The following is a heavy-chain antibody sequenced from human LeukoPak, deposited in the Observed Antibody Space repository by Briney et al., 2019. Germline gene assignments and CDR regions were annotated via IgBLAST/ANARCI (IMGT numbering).Heavy chain of an antibody. Sequence: SVKVSCKASGGTFSSYTISWVRQAPGQGLEGMGRIIPILGIANYAQKFQGRVTITADKSTSTAYMELSSLRSEDTAVYYCAASGSYNYYYYYMDVWGKGTTVTVSS. J-gene: IGHJ6*03. CDR2: IIPILGIA. V-gene: IGHV1-69*02. D-gene: IGHD1-26*01. CDR1: GGTFSSYT. CDR3: AASGSYNYYYYYMDV.